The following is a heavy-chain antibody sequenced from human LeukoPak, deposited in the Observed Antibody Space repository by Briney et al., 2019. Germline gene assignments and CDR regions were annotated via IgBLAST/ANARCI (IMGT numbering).Heavy chain of an antibody. CDR2: IYYSGST. CDR3: ARAPPTITMVRGVIDYYGMDV. D-gene: IGHD3-10*01. Sequence: SETLSLTCTVSGGSVSSGSYYWSWIRQPPGQGLEWIGYIYYSGSTNYNPSLKSRVTISVDTSKNQFSLKLSSVTAADTAVYYCARAPPTITMVRGVIDYYGMDVWGKGTTVTVSS. CDR1: GGSVSSGSYY. J-gene: IGHJ6*04. V-gene: IGHV4-61*01.